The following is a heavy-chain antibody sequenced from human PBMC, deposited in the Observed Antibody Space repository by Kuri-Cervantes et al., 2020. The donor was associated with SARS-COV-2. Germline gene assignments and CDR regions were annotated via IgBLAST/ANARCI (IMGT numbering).Heavy chain of an antibody. CDR1: GFTFSSYA. V-gene: IGHV3-23*01. CDR3: ARDPLLWFGELLSTESNYYYYGMDV. D-gene: IGHD3-10*01. J-gene: IGHJ6*02. Sequence: GGSLRLSCAASGFTFSSYAMSWVRQAPGKGLEWVSAISGSGGSTYYADSVKGRFTISRDNAQNSLYLQMNSLRDEDTAVYYCARDPLLWFGELLSTESNYYYYGMDVWGQGTTVTVSS. CDR2: ISGSGGST.